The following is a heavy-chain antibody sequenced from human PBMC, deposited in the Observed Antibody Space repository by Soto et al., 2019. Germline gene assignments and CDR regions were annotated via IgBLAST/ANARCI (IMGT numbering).Heavy chain of an antibody. CDR2: TYYRSKWYN. CDR1: GDXVSSNSDA. V-gene: IGHV6-1*01. J-gene: IGHJ3*02. CDR3: ERDLEYYDFWSGPDAFDI. D-gene: IGHD3-3*01. Sequence: LSLTSAISGDXVSSNSDAWSLIRPSPARGLEWLGRTYYRSKWYNDYAVSVKSRININPDTSKNQFSLHLNSVTPQDTAVYYWERDLEYYDFWSGPDAFDIWGQGTMATVS.